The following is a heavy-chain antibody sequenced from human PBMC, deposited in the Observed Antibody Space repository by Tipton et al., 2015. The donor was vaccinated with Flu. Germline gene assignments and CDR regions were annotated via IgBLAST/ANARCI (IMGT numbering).Heavy chain of an antibody. D-gene: IGHD5-12*01. Sequence: SLRLSCAASGFTFDDYAMHWVRQVPGKGLEWVSSISWDSDTINYAASVKGRFTISRDNRKKSLYLQMSSLRAEDTALYYCAKTGDGGYDYFDHWGQGTLVTVSS. J-gene: IGHJ4*02. V-gene: IGHV3-9*01. CDR1: GFTFDDYA. CDR3: AKTGDGGYDYFDH. CDR2: ISWDSDTI.